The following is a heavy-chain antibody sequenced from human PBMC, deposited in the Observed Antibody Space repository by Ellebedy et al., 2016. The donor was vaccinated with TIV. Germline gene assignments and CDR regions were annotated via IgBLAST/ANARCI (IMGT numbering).Heavy chain of an antibody. D-gene: IGHD3-10*01. J-gene: IGHJ4*02. V-gene: IGHV4-59*08. CDR3: ASSAGGFGEFVYYFDY. Sequence: MPSETLSLTCTVSGGSISSYYWSWIRQPPGKGLEWIGYIYYSGSTNYNPSLKSRVTISVDTSKNQFSLKLSSVTAADTAVYYCASSAGGFGEFVYYFDYWGQGTLVTVSS. CDR2: IYYSGST. CDR1: GGSISSYY.